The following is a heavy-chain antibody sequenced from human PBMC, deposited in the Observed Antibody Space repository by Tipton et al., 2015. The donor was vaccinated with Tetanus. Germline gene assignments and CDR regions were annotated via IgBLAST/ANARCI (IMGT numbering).Heavy chain of an antibody. Sequence: SGAEVKKPGASVKVSCKASGYTFTDYYIHWVRQAPGQGLEWMGWINPNSGGTNYAQKFQGRVTMTRDTSISTAYMELRSLRSDDTAVYYCARGASYGPDYYYGMDVLVQGTSVTVSS. V-gene: IGHV1-2*02. CDR1: GYTFTDYY. CDR3: ARGASYGPDYYYGMDV. D-gene: IGHD5-18*01. CDR2: INPNSGGT. J-gene: IGHJ6*02.